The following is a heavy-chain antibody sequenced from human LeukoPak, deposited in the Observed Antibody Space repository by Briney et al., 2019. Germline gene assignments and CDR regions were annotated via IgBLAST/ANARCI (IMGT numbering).Heavy chain of an antibody. CDR3: ARDRHYYDSSGYYYWFDP. D-gene: IGHD3-22*01. J-gene: IGHJ5*02. CDR1: GGTFSSYA. Sequence: ASVKVSCKASGGTFSSYAISWVRQAPGQGLEWMGGIIPIFGTANYAQKFQGRVTITADESTSTAYMELSSLRSEDTAVYYCARDRHYYDSSGYYYWFDPWGQGTLVTVSS. V-gene: IGHV1-69*13. CDR2: IIPIFGTA.